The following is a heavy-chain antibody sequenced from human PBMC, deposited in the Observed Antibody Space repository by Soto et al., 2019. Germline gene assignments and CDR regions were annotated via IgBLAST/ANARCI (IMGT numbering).Heavy chain of an antibody. CDR3: ARGGGWGYGDYYDAFDI. CDR2: ISAYNGNT. CDR1: GYTFTSYG. Sequence: ASVKVSCKASGYTFTSYGISWVRQAPGQGLEWMGWISAYNGNTNYAQKHQGRVTMTTDTSTSTAYMELRSLRSDDTAVYYCARGGGWGYGDYYDAFDIWGQGTMVTVSS. D-gene: IGHD4-17*01. J-gene: IGHJ3*02. V-gene: IGHV1-18*01.